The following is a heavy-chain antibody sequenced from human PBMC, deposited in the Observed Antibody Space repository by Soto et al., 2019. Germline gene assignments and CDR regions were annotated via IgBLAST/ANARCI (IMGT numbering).Heavy chain of an antibody. J-gene: IGHJ4*02. D-gene: IGHD2-21*02. CDR3: ARAHCGGDCYSGVAY. CDR1: GYTFTGYY. CDR2: INPNSGGT. V-gene: IGHV1-2*04. Sequence: QVQLVQSGAEVKKPGASVKVSCKASGYTFTGYYMHWVRQAPGQGLEWMGWINPNSGGTNYAQKFQGWVTMTRDTSISTAYMELSRLRSDDTAVYYCARAHCGGDCYSGVAYWGQGTLVPVSS.